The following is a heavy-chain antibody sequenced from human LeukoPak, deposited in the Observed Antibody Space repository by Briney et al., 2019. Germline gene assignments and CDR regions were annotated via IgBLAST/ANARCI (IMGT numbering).Heavy chain of an antibody. CDR2: ISGSGGST. J-gene: IGHJ3*02. Sequence: FTFXXYAMSWVRQAPGKXLXWVSAISGSGGSTYYADSVKGRFTISRDNAKNSLYLQMNSLRAEDTAVYYCXXXHXXDXSGXIXAGXXXXIWGQGTVXTVSS. CDR1: FTFXXYA. V-gene: IGHV3-23*01. D-gene: IGHD3-22*01. CDR3: XXXHXXDXSGXIXAGXXXXI.